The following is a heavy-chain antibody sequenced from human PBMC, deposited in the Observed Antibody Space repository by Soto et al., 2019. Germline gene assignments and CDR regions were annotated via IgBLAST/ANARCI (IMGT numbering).Heavy chain of an antibody. V-gene: IGHV3-23*01. D-gene: IGHD2-15*01. J-gene: IGHJ4*02. CDR3: ASPGAYCSGGSCYFDY. CDR2: ISGSGGST. CDR1: GFTFSSYA. Sequence: GGSLRLSCAASGFTFSSYAMSWVRQAPGKGLEWVSAISGSGGSTYYADSVKGRFTISRDNSKNTLYLQMNSLRAEDTAVYYCASPGAYCSGGSCYFDYWGQGTLVTVSS.